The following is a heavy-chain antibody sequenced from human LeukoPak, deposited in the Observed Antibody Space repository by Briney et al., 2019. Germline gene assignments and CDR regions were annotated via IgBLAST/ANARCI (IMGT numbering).Heavy chain of an antibody. J-gene: IGHJ5*02. CDR1: GGSISSSSYY. D-gene: IGHD3-10*01. CDR3: ARDSYQDYYGRFDP. CDR2: ISGSGGST. Sequence: ETLSLTCTVSGGSISSSSYYWGWVRQAPGKGLEWVSAISGSGGSTYYANSVNGRFTISRDNSENTLYLQMNGLTAEDTAMYYCARDSYQDYYGRFDPWGQGTLVIVSS. V-gene: IGHV3-23*01.